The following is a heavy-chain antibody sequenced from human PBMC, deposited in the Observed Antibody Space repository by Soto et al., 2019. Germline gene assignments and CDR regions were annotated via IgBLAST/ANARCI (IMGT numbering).Heavy chain of an antibody. D-gene: IGHD3-9*01. V-gene: IGHV3-23*01. J-gene: IGHJ3*02. CDR2: ISGSGGST. Sequence: GGSLRLSCAASGFTFSSYAMSWVRQAPGKGLEWVSAISGSGGSTYYADSVKGRFTISRDNSKNTLYLQMNSLRAEDPGVYYCAKSLRYFDPTTKLKNDAFDIWGQGTMVTVSS. CDR1: GFTFSSYA. CDR3: AKSLRYFDPTTKLKNDAFDI.